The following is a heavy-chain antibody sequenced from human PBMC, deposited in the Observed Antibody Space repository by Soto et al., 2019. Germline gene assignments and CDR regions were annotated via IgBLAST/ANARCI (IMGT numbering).Heavy chain of an antibody. Sequence: QVQLVESGGGVVQPGRSLRLSCAASGFTFSSYAMHWVRQAPDKGLEWVAVISYDGSNKYYADSVKGRFTISRDNSKNTLYLQMNSLRAEDTAVYYCAREKSIAARPLDYWGQGTLVTVSS. D-gene: IGHD6-6*01. CDR3: AREKSIAARPLDY. CDR1: GFTFSSYA. J-gene: IGHJ4*02. V-gene: IGHV3-30-3*01. CDR2: ISYDGSNK.